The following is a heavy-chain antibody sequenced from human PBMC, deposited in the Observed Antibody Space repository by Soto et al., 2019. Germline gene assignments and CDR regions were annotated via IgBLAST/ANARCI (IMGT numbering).Heavy chain of an antibody. CDR2: IYYSGST. CDR1: GGSISSYY. J-gene: IGHJ5*02. D-gene: IGHD6-19*01. CDR3: ARESEQWLENWFDP. V-gene: IGHV4-59*01. Sequence: QVQLQESGPGLVKPSETLSLTCTVSGGSISSYYWSWIRQPPGKGLEWIGYIYYSGSTNYNPSLKSRVTISVDTSKNQFSLKLSSVTAADTAVYYWARESEQWLENWFDPWGQGTLVTVSS.